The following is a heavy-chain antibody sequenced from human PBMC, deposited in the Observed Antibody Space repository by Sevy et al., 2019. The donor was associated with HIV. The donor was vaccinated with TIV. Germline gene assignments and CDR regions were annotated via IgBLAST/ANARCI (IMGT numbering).Heavy chain of an antibody. V-gene: IGHV3-33*01. J-gene: IGHJ4*02. CDR2: IWYDGSSK. CDR1: GFTFSDYG. CDR3: ARDKLLPVMVTMVRGALSYYFDY. Sequence: GGSLRLSCAASGFTFSDYGMHWVRQSPGKGLEWVAVIWYDGSSKYYADSVKGRFTISRDNSTKTVYLQMNSLRAEDTAVYYCARDKLLPVMVTMVRGALSYYFDYWGQGTLVTVSS. D-gene: IGHD3-10*01.